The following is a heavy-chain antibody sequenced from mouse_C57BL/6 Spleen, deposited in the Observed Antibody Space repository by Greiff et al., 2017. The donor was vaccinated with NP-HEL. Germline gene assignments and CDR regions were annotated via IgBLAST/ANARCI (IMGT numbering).Heavy chain of an antibody. V-gene: IGHV1-64*01. CDR2: IHPNSGST. J-gene: IGHJ3*01. CDR3: ARKRNLGSWFAY. D-gene: IGHD3-3*01. CDR1: GYTFTSYW. Sequence: QVQLQQPGAELVKPGASVKLSCKASGYTFTSYWMHWVKQRPGQGLEWIGMIHPNSGSTNYNEKFKSKATLTVDKSSSTAYMQLSSLTSEDSAVYYCARKRNLGSWFAYWGQGTLVTVSA.